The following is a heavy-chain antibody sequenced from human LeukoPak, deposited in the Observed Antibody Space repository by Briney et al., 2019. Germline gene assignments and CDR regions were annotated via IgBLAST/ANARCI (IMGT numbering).Heavy chain of an antibody. J-gene: IGHJ4*02. V-gene: IGHV3-21*01. Sequence: GGSLRLSCAASGFTFSSYSMNWVRQAPGKGLEWVSSISSSSNYIYYADSVKGRFTISRDNAKNSLYLQMNSLRAEDTAVYYCARGSWCSSTSCYFDYWGQGTLVTVSS. CDR1: GFTFSSYS. CDR2: ISSSSNYI. CDR3: ARGSWCSSTSCYFDY. D-gene: IGHD2-2*01.